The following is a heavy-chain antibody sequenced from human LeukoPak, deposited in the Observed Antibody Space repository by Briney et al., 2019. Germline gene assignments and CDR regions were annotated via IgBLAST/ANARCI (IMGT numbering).Heavy chain of an antibody. CDR3: TTHMSIAAAGTVDY. Sequence: PGGSLRLSCAASGFTFSNAWMSWVRQAPGKGLEWVGRIKSKTDGGTTDYAAPVKGRFTISGDDSKNTLYLQMNSLKTEDTAVYYCTTHMSIAAAGTVDYWGQGTLVTVSS. CDR1: GFTFSNAW. J-gene: IGHJ4*02. D-gene: IGHD6-13*01. V-gene: IGHV3-15*01. CDR2: IKSKTDGGTT.